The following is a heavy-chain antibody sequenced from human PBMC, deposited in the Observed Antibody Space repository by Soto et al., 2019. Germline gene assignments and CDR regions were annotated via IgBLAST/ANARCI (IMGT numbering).Heavy chain of an antibody. V-gene: IGHV4-30-4*01. CDR3: ARAEDSSGYYYENFDY. Sequence: PSEMLSLTSRVAGGSSSSGGDYWSWIRQPPGKGLEWIGYIYYSGSTYYNPSLKSRVTISVDTSKNQFSLKLSSVTAADTAVYYCARAEDSSGYYYENFDYWGQGPLVTSPQ. CDR1: GGSSSSGGDY. D-gene: IGHD3-22*01. CDR2: IYYSGST. J-gene: IGHJ4*02.